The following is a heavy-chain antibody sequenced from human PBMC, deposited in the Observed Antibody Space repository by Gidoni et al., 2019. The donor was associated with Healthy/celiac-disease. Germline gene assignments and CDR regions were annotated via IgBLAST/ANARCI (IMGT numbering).Heavy chain of an antibody. CDR2: ITPFNGNT. V-gene: IGHV1-45*02. D-gene: IGHD4-4*01. Sequence: QMQLVQSGAEVKKTGSSVKVSCKASGYTFTYRYLHWVRQAPGQALEWMGWITPFNGNTNYAQKFQDRVTITRDRSMSTAYMELSSLRSEDTAMYYCARGGLYREDYYGMDVWGQGTTVTVSS. J-gene: IGHJ6*02. CDR3: ARGGLYREDYYGMDV. CDR1: GYTFTYRY.